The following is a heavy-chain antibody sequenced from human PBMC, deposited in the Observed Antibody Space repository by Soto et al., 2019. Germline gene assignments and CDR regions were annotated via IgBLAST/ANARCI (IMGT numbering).Heavy chain of an antibody. CDR2: IDYRGAT. CDR3: SRRAPEGFDP. CDR1: GGSISSSPYF. J-gene: IGHJ5*02. Sequence: SETLSLTCTVSGGSISSSPYFWGWIRQPPGRGLEWIGSIDYRGATYYNASLKSRATLSLDTSKNQFSLKVNSLTAADTAVYFCSRRAPEGFDPWGQGTLVTVSS. V-gene: IGHV4-39*01.